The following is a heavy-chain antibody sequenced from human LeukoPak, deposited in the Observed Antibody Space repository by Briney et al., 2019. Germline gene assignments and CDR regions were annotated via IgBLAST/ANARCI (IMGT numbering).Heavy chain of an antibody. CDR1: GFTFDDYA. CDR3: PKYSSSWYYFDY. D-gene: IGHD6-13*01. V-gene: IGHV3-43*02. J-gene: IGHJ4*02. CDR2: ISGDGGRT. Sequence: GGSLRLSCAASGFTFDDYAMHWVRQAPGKGLEWVSLISGDGGRTYYADSVKGRFTISRDNSKNSLYLQMNSLRTEDTALYYCPKYSSSWYYFDYWGQGTLLTVSS.